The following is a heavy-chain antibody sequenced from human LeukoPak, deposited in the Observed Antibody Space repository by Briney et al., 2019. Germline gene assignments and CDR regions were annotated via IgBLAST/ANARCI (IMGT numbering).Heavy chain of an antibody. V-gene: IGHV4-38-2*01. J-gene: IGHJ4*02. Sequence: KASETLSPTCAVSGYSVSSGYYWGWIRQSPGKGLEWIASMYHSGTTYYNPSLKSRVTISVDTSKNQFSLKLNSVTAADTAVYYCARSNWNIDYWGQGTLVTVSS. CDR1: GYSVSSGYY. CDR3: ARSNWNIDY. CDR2: MYHSGTT. D-gene: IGHD1-1*01.